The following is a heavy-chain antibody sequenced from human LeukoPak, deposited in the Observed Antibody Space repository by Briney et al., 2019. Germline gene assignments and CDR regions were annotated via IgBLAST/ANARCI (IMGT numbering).Heavy chain of an antibody. V-gene: IGHV1-8*01. CDR1: GYTLTSYD. J-gene: IGHJ4*02. CDR3: ARETPSRYFDY. Sequence: ASVKVSCKASGYTLTSYDINWVRQATGQGLEWMGWMNPNSGKTGYAQKFQGRITITRNTSISTAYMELTSLRSEDTAIYYCARETPSRYFDYWGQGTLVTVSS. D-gene: IGHD4-23*01. CDR2: MNPNSGKT.